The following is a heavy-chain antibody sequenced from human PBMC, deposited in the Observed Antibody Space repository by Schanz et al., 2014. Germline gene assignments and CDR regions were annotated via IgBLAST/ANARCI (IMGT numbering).Heavy chain of an antibody. J-gene: IGHJ3*02. CDR3: ARDRWDWNNAFDI. CDR1: GFTVCSNY. D-gene: IGHD1-1*01. Sequence: EVQLVESGGGLIQPGGSLRLSCAASGFTVCSNYMSWVRQAPGKGLEWVSVIYSGGSTYYADSVKGRFTISRDNSKNTLYLQMNSLRAEDTAVYYCARDRWDWNNAFDIWGQGTMVTVSS. V-gene: IGHV3-53*01. CDR2: IYSGGST.